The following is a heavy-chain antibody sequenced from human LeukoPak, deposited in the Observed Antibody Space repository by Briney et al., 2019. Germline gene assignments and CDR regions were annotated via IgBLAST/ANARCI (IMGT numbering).Heavy chain of an antibody. Sequence: GGSLTLSCAASGFSFSSNAMSWVRHAPGKGLEFVSAIRGIGGSTYYADSVKGRFTISRDNSKNTLYLQMNSLRAEDTAVYYCAKDSDCSSTSCYVEMDVWGQGTTVTVSS. J-gene: IGHJ6*02. CDR3: AKDSDCSSTSCYVEMDV. CDR2: IRGIGGST. V-gene: IGHV3-23*01. CDR1: GFSFSSNA. D-gene: IGHD2-2*01.